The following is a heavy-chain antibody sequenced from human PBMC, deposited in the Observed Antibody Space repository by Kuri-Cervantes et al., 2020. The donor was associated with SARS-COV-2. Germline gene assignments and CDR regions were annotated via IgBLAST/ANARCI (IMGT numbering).Heavy chain of an antibody. CDR2: MNPSSGNT. CDR1: GYTFTSYD. J-gene: IGHJ6*03. V-gene: IGHV1-8*03. CDR3: ARGPTFPYYYYMDV. Sequence: ASVKVSCKASGYTFTSYDINWVRQATGQGLEWMGWMNPSSGNTGYAQKFQGRVTITRNTSISTAYMELSSLRSEDTAVYYCARGPTFPYYYYMDVWGKGTTVTVSS.